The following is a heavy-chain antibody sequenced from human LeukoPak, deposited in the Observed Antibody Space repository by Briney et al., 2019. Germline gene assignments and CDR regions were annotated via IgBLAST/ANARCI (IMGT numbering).Heavy chain of an antibody. CDR3: ARACPGSPDHLDY. Sequence: PGGSLRLSCAASGFTFSSYGMHWVRQAPGKGLEWVAVIWYDGSNKYYADSVKGRFTVSRDNSKNTLYLQMNSLRAEDTAVYYCARACPGSPDHLDYWGQGTLVTVSS. CDR2: IWYDGSNK. D-gene: IGHD1-26*01. V-gene: IGHV3-33*01. J-gene: IGHJ4*02. CDR1: GFTFSSYG.